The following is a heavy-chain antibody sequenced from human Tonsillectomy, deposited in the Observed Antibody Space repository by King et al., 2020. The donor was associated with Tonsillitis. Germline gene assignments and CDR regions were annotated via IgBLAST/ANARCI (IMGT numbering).Heavy chain of an antibody. D-gene: IGHD1-26*01. CDR3: ARHMYYSGSYFDH. Sequence: VQLQESGPGLVRPSETLSLTCTVSGGSMSSYYWTWIRQPPGKGLEWIGYIHHSGSTNYNPTLKRPVTISVDTSKNQFSLKRTSVTAADTAVYYCARHMYYSGSYFDHWGQGTRVTVSS. CDR2: IHHSGST. J-gene: IGHJ4*02. V-gene: IGHV4-59*08. CDR1: GGSMSSYY.